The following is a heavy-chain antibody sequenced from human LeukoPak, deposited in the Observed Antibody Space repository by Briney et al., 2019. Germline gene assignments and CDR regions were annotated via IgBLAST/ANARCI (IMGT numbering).Heavy chain of an antibody. CDR2: INPSGGST. V-gene: IGHV1-46*01. J-gene: IGHJ6*02. Sequence: GASVKVSCKASGYTFTSYYMHWVRQAPGQGLEWMGIINPSGGSTSYAQKFQGRVTMTRDTSTSTAYMELSSLRSEDTAVYYCARVIRVAARPYYYYYGMDVWGQGTTVTVSS. CDR3: ARVIRVAARPYYYYYGMDV. D-gene: IGHD6-13*01. CDR1: GYTFTSYY.